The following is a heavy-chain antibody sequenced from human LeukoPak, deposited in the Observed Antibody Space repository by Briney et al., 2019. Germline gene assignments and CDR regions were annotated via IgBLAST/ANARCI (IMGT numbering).Heavy chain of an antibody. CDR2: INHSGST. CDR3: ARGLPYYYGSGSYWVPFDY. V-gene: IGHV4-34*01. Sequence: SETLSLTCAVYGGSFSGYYWSWIRQPPGKGLEWIGEINHSGSTNYNPSLKSRVTISVDTSKNQFSLRLSSVTAADTAVYYCARGLPYYYGSGSYWVPFDYWGQGTLATVSS. CDR1: GGSFSGYY. J-gene: IGHJ4*02. D-gene: IGHD3-10*01.